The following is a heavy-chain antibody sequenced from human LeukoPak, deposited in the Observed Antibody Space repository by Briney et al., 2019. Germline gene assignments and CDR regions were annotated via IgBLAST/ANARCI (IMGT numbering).Heavy chain of an antibody. CDR3: AGEREGIAAAY. CDR2: IIPIFGTA. J-gene: IGHJ4*02. V-gene: IGHV1-69*13. D-gene: IGHD6-13*01. Sequence: ASVKVSCKASGGTFSSYAISWVRQAPGQGLEWMGGIIPIFGTANYAQKFQGRVTITADESTSTPYMELSSLRSEDTAVYYCAGEREGIAAAYWGQGTLVTVSS. CDR1: GGTFSSYA.